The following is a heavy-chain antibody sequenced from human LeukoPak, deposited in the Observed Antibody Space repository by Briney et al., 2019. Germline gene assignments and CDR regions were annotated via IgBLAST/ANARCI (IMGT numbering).Heavy chain of an antibody. Sequence: ASVKVSCKASGYSFTNYDINWVRQAPGQGLEWMGWISAYNGNTNYAQKLQGRVTMTTDTSTSTAYMELRSLRSDDTAVYYCARADNMVRGPLNWFDPWGQGTLVTVSS. V-gene: IGHV1-18*01. CDR2: ISAYNGNT. CDR1: GYSFTNYD. CDR3: ARADNMVRGPLNWFDP. J-gene: IGHJ5*02. D-gene: IGHD3-10*01.